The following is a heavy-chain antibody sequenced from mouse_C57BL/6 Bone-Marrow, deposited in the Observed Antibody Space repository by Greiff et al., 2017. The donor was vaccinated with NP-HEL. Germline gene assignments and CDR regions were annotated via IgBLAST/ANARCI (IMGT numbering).Heavy chain of an antibody. V-gene: IGHV6-6*01. CDR2: IRNKANNHAT. CDR3: TRPGDWALWRYFDV. Sequence: EVKVEESGGGLVQPGGSMKLSCAASGFTFSDAWMDWVRQSPEKGLEWVAEIRNKANNHATYYAESVKGRFTISRDDSKSSVYLQMNSLRAEDTGIYYCTRPGDWALWRYFDVWGTGTTVTVSS. J-gene: IGHJ1*03. CDR1: GFTFSDAW. D-gene: IGHD4-1*01.